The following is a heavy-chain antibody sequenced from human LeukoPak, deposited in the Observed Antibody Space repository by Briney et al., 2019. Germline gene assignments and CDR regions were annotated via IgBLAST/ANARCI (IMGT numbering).Heavy chain of an antibody. D-gene: IGHD7-27*01. J-gene: IGHJ4*02. CDR2: ISGSGGST. Sequence: PGGSLRLSCAASGFTFSIYAMSWARQAPGKGLEWVSAISGSGGSTYYADSVKGRFTISRDNSKNTLYLQMNSLRAEDTAVYYCAKDDVPSNWGALGLFDYWGQGTLVTVSS. CDR3: AKDDVPSNWGALGLFDY. V-gene: IGHV3-23*01. CDR1: GFTFSIYA.